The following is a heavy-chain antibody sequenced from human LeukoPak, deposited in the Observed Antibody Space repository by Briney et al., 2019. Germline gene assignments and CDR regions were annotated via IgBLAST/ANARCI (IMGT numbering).Heavy chain of an antibody. D-gene: IGHD6-19*01. CDR3: ARDLGTSGWYTFDF. V-gene: IGHV6-1*01. Sequence: SRTLSLTCAISGDSVSSKNDAWNWIRQSPSRGLEWLGRTYYRSKWYDEYADSVKGRVTISPDTSKNQFSLHVYSVTPEDTAVYYCARDLGTSGWYTFDFWGQGTLVTVSS. CDR1: GDSVSSKNDA. J-gene: IGHJ5*01. CDR2: TYYRSKWYD.